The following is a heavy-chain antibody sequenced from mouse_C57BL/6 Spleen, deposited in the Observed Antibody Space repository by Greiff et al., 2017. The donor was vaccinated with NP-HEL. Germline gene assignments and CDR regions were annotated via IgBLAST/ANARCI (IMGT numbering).Heavy chain of an antibody. Sequence: EVQLQQSGPELVKPGASVKISCKASGYTFTDYYMNWVKQSHGKSLEWIGDINPNNGGTSYNQKFKGKATLTVDKSSSTAYMELRSLTSEDSAVYYCARAPYYYGSSYRAMDYWGQGTSVTVSS. D-gene: IGHD1-1*01. CDR3: ARAPYYYGSSYRAMDY. V-gene: IGHV1-26*01. J-gene: IGHJ4*01. CDR2: INPNNGGT. CDR1: GYTFTDYY.